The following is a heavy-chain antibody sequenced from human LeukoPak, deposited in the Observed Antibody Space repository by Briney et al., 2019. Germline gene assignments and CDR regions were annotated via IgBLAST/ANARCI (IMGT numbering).Heavy chain of an antibody. V-gene: IGHV3-48*01. D-gene: IGHD3-22*01. CDR1: GGSISSSS. J-gene: IGHJ4*02. Sequence: ETLSLTCTVSGGSISSSSYYWGWIRQPPGKGLEWVSYISSSSSTIYYADSVKGRFTISRDNSKNTLYLQMNSLRAEDTAVYYCAREGDSSGYFNPFDYWGQGTLVTVSS. CDR3: AREGDSSGYFNPFDY. CDR2: ISSSSSTI.